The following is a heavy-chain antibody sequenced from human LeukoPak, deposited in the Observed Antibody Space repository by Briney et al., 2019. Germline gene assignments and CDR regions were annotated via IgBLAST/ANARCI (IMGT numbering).Heavy chain of an antibody. CDR1: GFTFSYYG. V-gene: IGHV3-30*02. CDR3: AKSHLPNAYSGTYYCHY. J-gene: IGHJ4*02. D-gene: IGHD1-26*01. CDR2: IRYDESKK. Sequence: GGSLRLSCAASGFTFSYYGMRWVRQAPGKGLGWVAFIRYDESKKFYGDSVKGRFTISRDNSKNTLYLQMNSLRTEDTAVYYCAKSHLPNAYSGTYYCHYWGQGTLVTVSS.